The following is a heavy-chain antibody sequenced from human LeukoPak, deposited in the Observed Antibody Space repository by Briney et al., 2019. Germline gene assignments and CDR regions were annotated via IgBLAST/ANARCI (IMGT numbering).Heavy chain of an antibody. V-gene: IGHV1-2*06. Sequence: GASAKVSCKASGYTFTGYYIHWVRQAPGQGLEWMGRINPNSGGTNYAQKFQGRVTMTRDTSISTAYMELSRLTSDDTAVYYCARSLIPYSGSYYPLALYFDYWGQGTLVTVSS. D-gene: IGHD1-26*01. J-gene: IGHJ4*02. CDR2: INPNSGGT. CDR3: ARSLIPYSGSYYPLALYFDY. CDR1: GYTFTGYY.